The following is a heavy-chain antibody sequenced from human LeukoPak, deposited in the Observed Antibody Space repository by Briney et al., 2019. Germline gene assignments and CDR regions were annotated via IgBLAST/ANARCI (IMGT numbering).Heavy chain of an antibody. CDR2: ISSDGNNQ. CDR3: ARGAGSSWYGDY. D-gene: IGHD6-13*01. Sequence: GGSPRLSCAASGFTFSSNAMNWVRQAPGKGLEWVAVISSDGNNQYYADSVKGRFTISRDNSRNTVYLQMNSLRNEDTAMYYCARGAGSSWYGDYWGQGTLVTVTS. CDR1: GFTFSSNA. V-gene: IGHV3-30-3*01. J-gene: IGHJ4*02.